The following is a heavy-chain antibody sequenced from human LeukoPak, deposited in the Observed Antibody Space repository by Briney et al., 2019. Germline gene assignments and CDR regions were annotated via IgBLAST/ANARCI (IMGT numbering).Heavy chain of an antibody. CDR3: ARDYGGNSAWFDP. Sequence: PSETLSLTCTVSGGSISSGSYYWSWIRQPAGKGLEWIGRIYTSGSTNYNPSLKSRVTISVDTSKNQFSLKLSSVTAADTAVYYCARDYGGNSAWFDPWGQGTLVTVSS. J-gene: IGHJ5*02. V-gene: IGHV4-61*02. CDR1: GGSISSGSYY. CDR2: IYTSGST. D-gene: IGHD4-23*01.